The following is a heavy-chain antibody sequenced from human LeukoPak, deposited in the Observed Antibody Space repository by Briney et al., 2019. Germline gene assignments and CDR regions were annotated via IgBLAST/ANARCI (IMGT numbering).Heavy chain of an antibody. Sequence: SETLSLTCIVSGGYISSYYWSWIRQPPGKGLEWIGYIHYSGSSNYNPSLKSRVTISVDTSKNQFSLRLSSVTAADTAVYYCARCGGDCYNYFEYWGQGILVTVSS. D-gene: IGHD2-21*02. CDR1: GGYISSYY. V-gene: IGHV4-59*01. CDR2: IHYSGSS. CDR3: ARCGGDCYNYFEY. J-gene: IGHJ4*02.